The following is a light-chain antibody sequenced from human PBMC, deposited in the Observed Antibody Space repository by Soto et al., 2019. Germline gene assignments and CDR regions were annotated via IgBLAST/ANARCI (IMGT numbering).Light chain of an antibody. CDR1: SSNLRNYY. V-gene: IGLV1-51*01. J-gene: IGLJ1*01. CDR3: QSYDSTLSARYV. CDR2: DNN. Sequence: QSVLTQPPSVSAAPGQKVTISCSGGSSNLRNYYVSWYQRLPGRAPKLLIYDNNKRSSGIPDRFSGSTSGTSASLAITGLQAEDEGDYYCQSYDSTLSARYVFGTGTKLTVL.